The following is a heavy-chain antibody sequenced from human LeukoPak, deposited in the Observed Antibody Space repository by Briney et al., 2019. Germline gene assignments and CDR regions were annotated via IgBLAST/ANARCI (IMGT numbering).Heavy chain of an antibody. CDR1: GDSVSSNSAA. J-gene: IGHJ4*02. D-gene: IGHD3-10*01. CDR2: TYYRSKWYN. V-gene: IGHV6-1*01. CDR3: ARDRREYYYGSGSYYGYYFDY. Sequence: SQTLSLTCAISGDSVSSNSAAWNWIRQSPSRGLEWLGRTYYRSKWYNDYAVSVKSRITINPDTSKNQFSLQLNSVTPEDTAVYSCARDRREYYYGSGSYYGYYFDYWGQGTLVTVSS.